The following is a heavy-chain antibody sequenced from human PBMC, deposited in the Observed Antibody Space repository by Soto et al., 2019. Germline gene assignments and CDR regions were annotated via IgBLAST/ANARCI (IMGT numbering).Heavy chain of an antibody. CDR1: GFTFSNAW. J-gene: IGHJ6*02. CDR3: TTVYDILTGYIYYYGMDV. Sequence: PGGSPRLSCAASGFTFSNAWMNWVRQAPGKGLEWVGRIKSKTDGGTTDYAAPVKGRFTISRDDSKNTLYLQMNSLKTEDTAVYYCTTVYDILTGYIYYYGMDVWGQGTTVTVSS. V-gene: IGHV3-15*07. CDR2: IKSKTDGGTT. D-gene: IGHD3-9*01.